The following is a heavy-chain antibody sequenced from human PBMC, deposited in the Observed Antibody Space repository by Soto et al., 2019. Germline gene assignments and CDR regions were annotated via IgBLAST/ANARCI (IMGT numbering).Heavy chain of an antibody. V-gene: IGHV3-73*01. CDR2: IRSKANSYAT. D-gene: IGHD6-13*01. CDR1: GFTFSGSA. Sequence: GGSLRLSCAASGFTFSGSAMHWVRQASGKGLEWVGRIRSKANSYATAYAASVKGRFTISRDDSNNTAYLQMNSLKTEDTAVYYCTRRVAAADYWGQGTLVTVSS. J-gene: IGHJ4*02. CDR3: TRRVAAADY.